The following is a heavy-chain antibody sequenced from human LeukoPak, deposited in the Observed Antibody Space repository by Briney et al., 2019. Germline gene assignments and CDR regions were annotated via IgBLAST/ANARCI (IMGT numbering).Heavy chain of an antibody. Sequence: SETLSLTCTVSGGSISSGGYYWSWIRQHPGQGLEWIGYIYYSGATYYNPTLQGRVTISLDTSKSQFSLKLSSVTAADTAVYFCARDLCISTSCYFDNWGQGTLVTVSS. V-gene: IGHV4-31*03. CDR2: IYYSGAT. CDR3: ARDLCISTSCYFDN. D-gene: IGHD2-2*01. J-gene: IGHJ4*02. CDR1: GGSISSGGYY.